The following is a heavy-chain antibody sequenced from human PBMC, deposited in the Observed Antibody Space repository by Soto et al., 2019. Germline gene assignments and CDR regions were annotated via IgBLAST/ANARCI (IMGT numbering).Heavy chain of an antibody. CDR2: ISNDGGNK. Sequence: QVQLVESGGGAVQPGRSLRLSCTASGFIFSGNGMHWVRQAPGKGLEWVGVISNDGGNKYYADSVKGRFTISRDNSKNTLYLQMNSLRADDTAVYYCAVNPLDYWGQGTLVTVSS. CDR1: GFIFSGNG. J-gene: IGHJ4*02. CDR3: AVNPLDY. V-gene: IGHV3-30*03.